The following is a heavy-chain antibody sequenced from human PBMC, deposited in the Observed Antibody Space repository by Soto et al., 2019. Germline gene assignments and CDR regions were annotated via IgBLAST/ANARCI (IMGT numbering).Heavy chain of an antibody. CDR1: GGSVSSGSYY. Sequence: SETLSLTCTVSGGSVSSGSYYWSWIRQPPGKGLEWIGYIYYSGSTNYNPSLKSRVTISVDTSKNQFSLKLSSVTAADTAVYYCARDMIFGVVTSPDYYYYGMDVWGQGTTVTVSS. CDR2: IYYSGST. D-gene: IGHD3-3*01. V-gene: IGHV4-61*01. J-gene: IGHJ6*02. CDR3: ARDMIFGVVTSPDYYYYGMDV.